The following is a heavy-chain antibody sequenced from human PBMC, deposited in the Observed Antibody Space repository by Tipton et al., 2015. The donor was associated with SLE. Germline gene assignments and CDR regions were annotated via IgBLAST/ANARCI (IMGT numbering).Heavy chain of an antibody. D-gene: IGHD3-16*01. CDR1: GFIFSNYW. V-gene: IGHV3-7*01. CDR2: IKQDGSEK. Sequence: SLRLSCVASGFIFSNYWMSWVRQAPGKGLEWVASIKQDGSEKYYVDSVKGRFTVSKDNAKNSLYLQMNSLRVEDTAVYYCGRDARGVWDYWGQGALVIVSS. J-gene: IGHJ4*02. CDR3: GRDARGVWDY.